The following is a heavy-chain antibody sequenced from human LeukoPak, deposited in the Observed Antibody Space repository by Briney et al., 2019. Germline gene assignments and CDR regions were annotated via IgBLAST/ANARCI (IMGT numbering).Heavy chain of an antibody. CDR3: ASGYWDDPISTDY. V-gene: IGHV4-39*01. Sequence: SETLSLTCTVSGGSISSSSYYWAWIRQPPGKGLEWIGNIYYSGSTYYNPSLKSRVTISLDTSKNQFSLRLSSVTAADTAVYYCASGYWDDPISTDYWGQGTLVTVSS. CDR1: GGSISSSSYY. J-gene: IGHJ4*02. D-gene: IGHD1-1*01. CDR2: IYYSGST.